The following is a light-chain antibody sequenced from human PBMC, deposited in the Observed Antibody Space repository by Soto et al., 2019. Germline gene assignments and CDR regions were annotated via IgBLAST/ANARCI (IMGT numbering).Light chain of an antibody. CDR2: DND. CDR1: NSNIGNTF. CDR3: ASWDNRLNSFV. J-gene: IGLJ1*01. V-gene: IGLV1-51*01. Sequence: QSVLTQPPSVSAAPGQTVTVSCSGSNSNIGNTFVSWYQQLPGTVPKLLISDNDKRPSGIPDRFSGSKSGTSATLGITGLQTGDEADYYCASWDNRLNSFVFGSGTKVTVL.